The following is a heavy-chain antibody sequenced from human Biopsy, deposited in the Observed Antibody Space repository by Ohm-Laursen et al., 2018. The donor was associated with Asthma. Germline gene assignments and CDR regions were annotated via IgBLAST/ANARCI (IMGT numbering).Heavy chain of an antibody. V-gene: IGHV1-69*13. D-gene: IGHD2-2*01. CDR1: GGTFNTYV. Sequence: VKVSCKSLGGTFNTYVIGWVRQAPGQGLEWMGGINSVFGTTTYPQKFQDRVTITADDSTSTVYMELSSLRSEDTTVYYCARKAGSCISRTCYSLDFWGQGTLVTVSS. J-gene: IGHJ4*02. CDR3: ARKAGSCISRTCYSLDF. CDR2: INSVFGTT.